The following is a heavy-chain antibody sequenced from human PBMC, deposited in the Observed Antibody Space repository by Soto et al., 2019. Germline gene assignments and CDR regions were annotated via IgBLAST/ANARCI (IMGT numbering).Heavy chain of an antibody. CDR3: ARHTPAISISDH. Sequence: PSETLCLTCTVSGGSISSYYWRWFRQPPGKGLEWIGYIYHSGSSNYNPSLKSRVTILLDTSKNQLSLKLSSVTAADTAVYYCARHTPAISISDHWGQGTLVTV. CDR1: GGSISSYY. D-gene: IGHD2-15*01. J-gene: IGHJ4*02. CDR2: IYHSGSS. V-gene: IGHV4-59*08.